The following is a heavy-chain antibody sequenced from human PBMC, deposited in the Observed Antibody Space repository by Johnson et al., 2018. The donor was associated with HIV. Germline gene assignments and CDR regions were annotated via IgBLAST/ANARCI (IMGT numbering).Heavy chain of an antibody. J-gene: IGHJ3*01. CDR3: AKGRMGASGSYNV. CDR1: GFTFDDYA. Sequence: VQLVESGGAVVKPGGSLRLSCAASGFTFDDYAMHWVRQPPGKGLEWVSLISWDGETYYADSMKGRFTISRDSSKQSLYLQMNTLRAEDTALYYCAKGRMGASGSYNVWGQGTMVTVSS. V-gene: IGHV3-43D*03. D-gene: IGHD1-26*01. CDR2: ISWDGET.